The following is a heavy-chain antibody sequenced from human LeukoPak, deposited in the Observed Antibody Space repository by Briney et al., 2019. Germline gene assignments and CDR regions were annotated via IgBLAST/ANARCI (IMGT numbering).Heavy chain of an antibody. CDR2: IYYSGST. CDR3: ARLFSYSSGWYYFDY. CDR1: GGSISSSSYY. Sequence: SETLSLTXTVSGGSISSSSYYWGWIRQPPGKGLEWIGSIYYSGSTYYNPSLKSRVTISVDTSKNQFSLKLSSVTAADTAVYYCARLFSYSSGWYYFDYWGQGTLVTVSS. V-gene: IGHV4-39*01. D-gene: IGHD6-19*01. J-gene: IGHJ4*02.